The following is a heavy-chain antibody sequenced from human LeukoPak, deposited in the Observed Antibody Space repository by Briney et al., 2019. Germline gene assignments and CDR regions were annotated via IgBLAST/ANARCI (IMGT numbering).Heavy chain of an antibody. D-gene: IGHD5-18*01. CDR2: IYYSGST. V-gene: IGHV4-61*01. J-gene: IGHJ4*02. CDR1: GGSVSSGSYY. Sequence: SETLSLTCTVSGGSVSSGSYYWSWIRQPPGKGLEWIGYIYYSGSTNYNPSLKSRVTISVDTSKNQFSLKLSSVTAADTAVYYCARDRYSYGLDYWGQGTLVTVSS. CDR3: ARDRYSYGLDY.